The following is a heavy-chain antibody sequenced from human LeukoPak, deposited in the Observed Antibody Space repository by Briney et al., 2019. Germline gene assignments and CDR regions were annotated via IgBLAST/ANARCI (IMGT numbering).Heavy chain of an antibody. J-gene: IGHJ5*02. CDR3: ARELFSNWFDP. D-gene: IGHD2/OR15-2a*01. Sequence: PSETLSLTCTVSGGSISSYYWSWIQQPPGKGLEWIGYIYYSGSTNYNPSLKSRVTISVDTSKNQFSLKLSSVTAADTAVYYCARELFSNWFDPWGQGTLVTVSS. CDR1: GGSISSYY. V-gene: IGHV4-59*12. CDR2: IYYSGST.